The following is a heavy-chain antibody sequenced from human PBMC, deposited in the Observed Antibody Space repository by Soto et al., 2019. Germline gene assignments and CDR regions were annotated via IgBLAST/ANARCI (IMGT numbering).Heavy chain of an antibody. D-gene: IGHD1-26*01. J-gene: IGHJ4*02. CDR1: GGSIRSYY. CDR3: ARSREWELLNFDY. CDR2: IYYSGST. V-gene: IGHV4-59*01. Sequence: SETLSLTCTVSGGSIRSYYWSWIRQPPGKGLEWIGYIYYSGSTNYNPSLKSRVTISVDTSKNQFSLKLSSVTAADTAVYYCARSREWELLNFDYWGQGTLVTVSS.